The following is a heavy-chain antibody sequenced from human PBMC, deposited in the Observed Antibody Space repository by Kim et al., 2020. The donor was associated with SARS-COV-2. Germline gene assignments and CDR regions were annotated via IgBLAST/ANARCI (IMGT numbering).Heavy chain of an antibody. D-gene: IGHD3-22*01. Sequence: SETLSLTCTVSGGSISSYYWSWIRQPPGKGLEWIGYIYYSGSTNYNPSLKSRVTISVDTSKNQFSLKLSSVTAADTAGYYCARANYYDSSGYYPLPYYYYYGMDVWGQGTTVTVSS. J-gene: IGHJ6*02. CDR1: GGSISSYY. V-gene: IGHV4-59*08. CDR2: IYYSGST. CDR3: ARANYYDSSGYYPLPYYYYYGMDV.